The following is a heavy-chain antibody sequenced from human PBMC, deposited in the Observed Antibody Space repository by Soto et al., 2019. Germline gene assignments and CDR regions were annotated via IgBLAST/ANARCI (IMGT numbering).Heavy chain of an antibody. D-gene: IGHD5-12*01. V-gene: IGHV3-20*01. CDR3: KVVATAPLLGAFDI. Sequence: EVQLVESGGGVVRPGGSLRLSCAASGFTFDDYGMSWVRQAPGKGLEWVSGINWNGGSTGYADSVKGRFTISRDNAKNPLYLEMNRPRGEDTALYHCKVVATAPLLGAFDIWGQGKMVTGSS. CDR1: GFTFDDYG. J-gene: IGHJ3*02. CDR2: INWNGGST.